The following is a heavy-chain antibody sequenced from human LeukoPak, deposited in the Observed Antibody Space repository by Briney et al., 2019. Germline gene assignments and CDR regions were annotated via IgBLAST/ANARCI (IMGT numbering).Heavy chain of an antibody. CDR1: GFTFSSYS. D-gene: IGHD3-9*01. CDR2: ISSSSSYI. Sequence: GGSLRLSCAASGFTFSSYSMNWVRQAPGKGLEWVSSISSSSSYIYYADSVKGRFTISRDNAKNSLYLQMNSLRAEDTAVYYCAREDAIFDWSDYWGQGTLVTVPS. V-gene: IGHV3-21*01. CDR3: AREDAIFDWSDY. J-gene: IGHJ4*02.